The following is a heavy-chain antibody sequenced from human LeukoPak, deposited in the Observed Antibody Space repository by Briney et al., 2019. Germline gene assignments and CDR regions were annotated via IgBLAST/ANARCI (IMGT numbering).Heavy chain of an antibody. D-gene: IGHD3-10*01. CDR2: ISGSGGST. CDR1: GFTFSSYA. Sequence: PGGSLRLSCAASGFTFSSYAMSWVPQAPGKGLEWVSAISGSGGSTYYADSVKGRFTISRDNSKNTLYLQMNSLRAKDAYVYSCAKDRFGELLYDYWGQGTLVTVSS. V-gene: IGHV3-23*01. CDR3: AKDRFGELLYDY. J-gene: IGHJ4*02.